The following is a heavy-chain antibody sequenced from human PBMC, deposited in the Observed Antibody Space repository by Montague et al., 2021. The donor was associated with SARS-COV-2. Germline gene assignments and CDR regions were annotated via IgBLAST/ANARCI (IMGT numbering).Heavy chain of an antibody. CDR3: ARGALGLPAAFNWFDP. J-gene: IGHJ5*02. CDR1: GGSMNDYY. D-gene: IGHD2-2*01. CDR2: IYYTGST. Sequence: SETLSLTCTVSGGSMNDYYWTWLRQPPGKGLEWIGNIYYTGSTKYSSSLKSRVTMSVDTSRKQISLKLSSVTAADSAVYYCARGALGLPAAFNWFDPWGQENLVTVSS. V-gene: IGHV4-59*01.